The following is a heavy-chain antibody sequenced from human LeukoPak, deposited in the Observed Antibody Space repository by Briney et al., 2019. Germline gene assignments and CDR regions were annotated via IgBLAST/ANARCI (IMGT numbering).Heavy chain of an antibody. CDR2: ISYDGSNK. D-gene: IGHD3-22*01. CDR3: AKDLYYYDSSGYFVDY. CDR1: GFTFSSYA. Sequence: GGSLRLSCAASGFTFSSYAMHWVRQAPGKGLEWVAVISYDGSNKYYADSVKGRFTISRDNSKNTLYLQMNSLRAEDTAVFYCAKDLYYYDSSGYFVDYCGQGILVTVSS. J-gene: IGHJ4*02. V-gene: IGHV3-30*04.